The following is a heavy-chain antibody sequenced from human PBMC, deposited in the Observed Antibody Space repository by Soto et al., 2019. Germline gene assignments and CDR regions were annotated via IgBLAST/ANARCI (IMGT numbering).Heavy chain of an antibody. CDR2: ISSSSSYI. J-gene: IGHJ4*02. V-gene: IGHV3-21*01. Sequence: SGGGLVKPGGSLRLSCAASGFTFSSYSMNWVRQAPGKGLEWVSSISSSSSYIYYADSVKVRFTITRDNAKNTLYLQMNSMRAEDTAVYYCARDGLGGVRGVINNWGKGSLVTVSS. CDR3: ARDGLGGVRGVINN. D-gene: IGHD3-10*01. CDR1: GFTFSSYS.